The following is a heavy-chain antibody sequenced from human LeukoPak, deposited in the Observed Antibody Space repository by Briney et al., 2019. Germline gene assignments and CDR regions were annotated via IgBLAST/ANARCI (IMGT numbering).Heavy chain of an antibody. J-gene: IGHJ4*02. CDR2: ISSSGSTI. V-gene: IGHV3-48*03. CDR3: ARDSYYYDSSGYKPKYYFDY. Sequence: GGSLRLSCAASGFTSSSYEMNWVRQAPGKGLEWVSYISSSGSTIYYADSVKGRFTISRDNAKNSLYLQMNSLRAEDTAVYYCARDSYYYDSSGYKPKYYFDYWGQGTLVTVSS. CDR1: GFTSSSYE. D-gene: IGHD3-22*01.